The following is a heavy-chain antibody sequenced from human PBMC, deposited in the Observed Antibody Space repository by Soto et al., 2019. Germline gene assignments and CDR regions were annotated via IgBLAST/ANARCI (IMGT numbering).Heavy chain of an antibody. CDR2: ISGGSGKT. J-gene: IGHJ4*02. CDR3: ARDPLLDN. Sequence: QVQLVQSGAEVKKPGASVKVSCWASGNSFTRYTIHSIRQAPGQRLEWMGWISGGSGKTKYSQKFQDRVTITRDTSATTAYVEMSGLRSEDRAVYYCARDPLLDNWGQGTPDTVSS. CDR1: GNSFTRYT. V-gene: IGHV1-3*01.